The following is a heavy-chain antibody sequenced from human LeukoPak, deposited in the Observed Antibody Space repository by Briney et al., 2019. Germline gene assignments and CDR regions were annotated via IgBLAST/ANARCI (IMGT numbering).Heavy chain of an antibody. J-gene: IGHJ5*02. D-gene: IGHD6-13*01. Sequence: PSETLSLTCTVSGGSISSYYWSWIRQPPGKGLEWIGYIYYIGSTNYNPSLKNRVSISADISKTQFTLRLRSVTAADTAVYFCARGVTAAASSWGQGTLVTVSS. CDR1: GGSISSYY. CDR3: ARGVTAAASS. CDR2: IYYIGST. V-gene: IGHV4-59*01.